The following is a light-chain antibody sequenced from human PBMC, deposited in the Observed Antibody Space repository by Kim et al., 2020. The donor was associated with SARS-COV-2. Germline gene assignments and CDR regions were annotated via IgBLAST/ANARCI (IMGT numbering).Light chain of an antibody. CDR3: QQYNNWPIT. CDR2: GAS. V-gene: IGKV3-15*01. Sequence: VSPGERATLSCRASQSVSSNLAGYQQKPGQAPRLLIYGASTRATGIPARFSGSGSGTEFTLTISSLQSEDFAVYYCQQYNNWPITFGQGTRLEIK. CDR1: QSVSSN. J-gene: IGKJ5*01.